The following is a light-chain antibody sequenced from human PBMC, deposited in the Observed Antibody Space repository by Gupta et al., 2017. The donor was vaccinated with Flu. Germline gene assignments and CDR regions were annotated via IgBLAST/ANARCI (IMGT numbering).Light chain of an antibody. CDR1: QSVSSNY. CDR2: GAS. CDR3: QHYGTSQT. V-gene: IGKV3-20*01. Sequence: VLTPSPGNLSLSPGERATLSCRASQSVSSNYVAWYQQKPGQAPMLLIYGASSRATVVPDTFSGSGAGTDFTLTISRLEPEDFAVFYCQHYGTSQTFGQGTKVEI. J-gene: IGKJ1*01.